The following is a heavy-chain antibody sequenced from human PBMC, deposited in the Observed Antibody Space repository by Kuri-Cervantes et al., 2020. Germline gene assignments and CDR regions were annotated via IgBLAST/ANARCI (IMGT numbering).Heavy chain of an antibody. V-gene: IGHV4-59*01. CDR1: GFTFSDYY. D-gene: IGHD2-2*01. CDR3: ARVHQPYYYYMDV. J-gene: IGHJ6*03. Sequence: GSLRLSCAASGFTFSDYYWSWIRQPPGKGLEWIGYIYYSGSTNYNPSLKSRVTIPVDTSKNQFSLKLSSVTAADTAVYYCARVHQPYYYYMDVWGKGTTVTVSS. CDR2: IYYSGST.